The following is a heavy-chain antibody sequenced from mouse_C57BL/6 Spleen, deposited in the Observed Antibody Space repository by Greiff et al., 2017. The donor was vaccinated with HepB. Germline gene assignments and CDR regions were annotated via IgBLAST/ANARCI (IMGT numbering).Heavy chain of an antibody. Sequence: VHVKQSGAELVRPGASVKLSCTASGFNIKDDYMHWVKQRPEQGLEWIGWIDPENGDTEYASKFQGKATITADTSSNTAYLQLSSLTSEDTAVYYCTTSYYDYDGFAYWGQGTLVTVSA. CDR2: IDPENGDT. CDR3: TTSYYDYDGFAY. CDR1: GFNIKDDY. V-gene: IGHV14-4*01. J-gene: IGHJ3*01. D-gene: IGHD2-4*01.